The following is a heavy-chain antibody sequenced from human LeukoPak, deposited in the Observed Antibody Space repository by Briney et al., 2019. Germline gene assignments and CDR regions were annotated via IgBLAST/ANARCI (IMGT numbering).Heavy chain of an antibody. CDR2: IYYSGST. J-gene: IGHJ6*02. V-gene: IGHV4-59*08. CDR1: GGSISSYY. CDR3: ASGVYCSGGSCYSGNYYYYGMDV. D-gene: IGHD2-15*01. Sequence: KPSETLSLTCTVSGGSISSYYWSWIRQPPGKGLEWIGYIYYSGSTNYNPSLKSRVTISVDTSKNQFSLKLSSVTAADTAVYYCASGVYCSGGSCYSGNYYYYGMDVWGQGTTVTVSS.